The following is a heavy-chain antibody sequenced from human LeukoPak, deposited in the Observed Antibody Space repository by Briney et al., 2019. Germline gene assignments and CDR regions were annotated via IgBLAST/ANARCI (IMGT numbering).Heavy chain of an antibody. CDR1: GYRFSSYW. CDR2: IFPHDSDT. D-gene: IGHD6-13*01. V-gene: IGHV5-51*01. CDR3: ARRPAGRAGFDL. J-gene: IGHJ3*01. Sequence: AGESLKTSCQAPGYRFSSYWIGWVRQIPGKGLGWKGVIFPHDSDTTYSPSFQGQIPFSADRSINTAYLQWHSLKASDTAIYYCARRPAGRAGFDLWGQGTLVIVSA.